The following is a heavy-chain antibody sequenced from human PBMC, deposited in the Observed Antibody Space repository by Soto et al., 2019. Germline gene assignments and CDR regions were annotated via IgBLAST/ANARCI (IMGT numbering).Heavy chain of an antibody. CDR2: IYYSGST. Sequence: QVQLQESGPGLVKPSQTLSLTCSVSGGSISSGDYYWRWLRKPPGKGLEWIGYIYYSGSTYYNPSLKSRVTISVDTSKNQFSLKLSSVTAADTAVYYCARDLRYGHQDYWGQGTLVTVSS. V-gene: IGHV4-30-4*01. CDR1: GGSISSGDYY. D-gene: IGHD4-17*01. CDR3: ARDLRYGHQDY. J-gene: IGHJ4*02.